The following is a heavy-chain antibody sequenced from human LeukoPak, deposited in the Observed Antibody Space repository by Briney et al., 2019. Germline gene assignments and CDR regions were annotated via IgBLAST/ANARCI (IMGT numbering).Heavy chain of an antibody. CDR1: GGSISSYY. J-gene: IGHJ5*02. Sequence: PSETLSLTCTVSGGSISSYYWSWLRQPPGKGLEGVGYIYYSGSTNYNPSLKSRVTISVDTSKNQFSLKLSSVTAADTAVYYCARAVPPYYYGSGDNWFDPWGQGTLVTVSS. D-gene: IGHD3-10*01. V-gene: IGHV4-59*01. CDR2: IYYSGST. CDR3: ARAVPPYYYGSGDNWFDP.